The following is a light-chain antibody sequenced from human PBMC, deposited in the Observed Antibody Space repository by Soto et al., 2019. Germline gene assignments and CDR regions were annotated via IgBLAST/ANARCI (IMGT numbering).Light chain of an antibody. Sequence: EIVLTQSPATLSLSPGERATLSCRASQSVRSYLGWYQQRPGQAPRLLIYDASNRATGIPARFSGSGSGTDFTLNICSLEPEDFAVYYCQQGGTFGQGTRLEIK. CDR1: QSVRSY. CDR2: DAS. V-gene: IGKV3-11*01. CDR3: QQGGT. J-gene: IGKJ5*01.